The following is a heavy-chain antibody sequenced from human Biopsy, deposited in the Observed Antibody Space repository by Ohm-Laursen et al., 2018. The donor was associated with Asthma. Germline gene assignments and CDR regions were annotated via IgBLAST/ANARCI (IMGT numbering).Heavy chain of an antibody. CDR3: ARCQVGYSSGWSLLLKKIYYSGMDV. CDR2: IMTVFGTT. Sequence: ASVKVSCKSPGGTFSNFAISWVRQAPGQGLEWLGGIMTVFGTTNYAQKFQGRVTITADESTSTAYMEVTSLRSEDTAIYYYARCQVGYSSGWSLLLKKIYYSGMDVWGQGTAVTVSS. J-gene: IGHJ6*02. V-gene: IGHV1-69*13. CDR1: GGTFSNFA. D-gene: IGHD6-19*01.